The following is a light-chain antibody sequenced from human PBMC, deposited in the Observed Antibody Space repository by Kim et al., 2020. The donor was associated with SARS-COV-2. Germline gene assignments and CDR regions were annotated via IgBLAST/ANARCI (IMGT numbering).Light chain of an antibody. V-gene: IGKV3D-15*01. CDR1: QSITSN. CDR2: GAS. Sequence: EIVMTQSPATLSVSPGERATLSCRASQSITSNLAWYQQKPGQAPRVVIYGASTRATGIPARFSGSGSGTEFTLTISSLQSEDFAVYYCQQYNNNNWPLTFGVGTKVDIK. CDR3: QQYNNNNWPLT. J-gene: IGKJ4*01.